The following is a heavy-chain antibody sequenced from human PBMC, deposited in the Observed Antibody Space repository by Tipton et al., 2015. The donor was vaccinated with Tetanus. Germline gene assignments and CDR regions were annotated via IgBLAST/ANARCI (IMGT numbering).Heavy chain of an antibody. V-gene: IGHV4-39*02. CDR3: ARHLYGYWFDP. CDR1: GDSVRSGSYY. Sequence: TLSLTCTVSGDSVRSGSYYWSWIRQAPGKGLEWIASIYFKGSPYYSPSLKSRLTIDVDTSQNVFSLTLTSVTAADTGVYFCARHLYGYWFDPWGQGILVTVSS. CDR2: IYFKGSP. D-gene: IGHD2/OR15-2a*01. J-gene: IGHJ5*02.